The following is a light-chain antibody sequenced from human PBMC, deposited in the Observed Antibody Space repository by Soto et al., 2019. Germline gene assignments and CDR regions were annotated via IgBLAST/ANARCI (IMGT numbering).Light chain of an antibody. J-gene: IGKJ1*01. CDR2: AAS. V-gene: IGKV1-39*01. CDR3: QQSYSNPRT. CDR1: QSISTY. Sequence: DIQMTQSPSSLSASVGDRVTITCRASQSISTYLNWYQQKPGKAPKLLIYAASSLQSGVPSRFSGSGSGTDFTLTISSLQPEDFVAYYCQQSYSNPRTFGQGTKVDIK.